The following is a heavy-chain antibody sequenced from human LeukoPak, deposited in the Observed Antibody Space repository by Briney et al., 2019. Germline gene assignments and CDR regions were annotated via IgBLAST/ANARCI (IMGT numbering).Heavy chain of an antibody. Sequence: PGGSLRLSCADSGFTFSSYSINWVLQAPGKGLEWISYISSSGSTIYYADSVKGRFTISRDNAKNSLYLQMNSLRAEDTAVYYCARVDSESWPDYYYYMDVWGKGTTVTISS. CDR3: ARVDSESWPDYYYYMDV. J-gene: IGHJ6*03. D-gene: IGHD6-13*01. V-gene: IGHV3-48*04. CDR1: GFTFSSYS. CDR2: ISSSGSTI.